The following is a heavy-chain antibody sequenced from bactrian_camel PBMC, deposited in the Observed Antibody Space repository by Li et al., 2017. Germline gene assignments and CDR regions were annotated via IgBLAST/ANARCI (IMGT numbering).Heavy chain of an antibody. CDR1: GVMFSRPC. J-gene: IGHJ7*01. V-gene: IGHV3S40*01. Sequence: VQLVESGGGSVQAGGSLRLSCVVSGVMFSRPCMAWFRQAPGKEREGVASISRSGVSIVYADSVKGRFTISRDNAKNTVYLQMNNLEIDDTAVYYCASRGWYERPYNGMDWWGKGTQVTVS. CDR2: ISRSGVSI. D-gene: IGHD6*01.